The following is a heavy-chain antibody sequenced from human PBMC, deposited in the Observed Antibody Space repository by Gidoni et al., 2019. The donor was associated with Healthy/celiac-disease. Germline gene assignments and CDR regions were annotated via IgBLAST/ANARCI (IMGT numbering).Heavy chain of an antibody. J-gene: IGHJ4*02. CDR2: ISSSSSTI. Sequence: EVQLVESGGGLVQPGGSLRLSCAASGFTFSSYSMNWVRQAPGKGLEWVSYISSSSSTIYYADSVKGRFTISRDNAKNSLYLQMNSLRDEDTAVYYCANLDYGGNSGGYWGQGTLVTVSS. CDR3: ANLDYGGNSGGY. D-gene: IGHD4-17*01. V-gene: IGHV3-48*02. CDR1: GFTFSSYS.